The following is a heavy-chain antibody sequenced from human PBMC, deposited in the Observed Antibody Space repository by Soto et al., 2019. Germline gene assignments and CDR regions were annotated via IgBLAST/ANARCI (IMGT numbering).Heavy chain of an antibody. CDR2: ITGSGVTT. D-gene: IGHD1-26*01. CDR3: AKAISESIRYFDY. J-gene: IGHJ4*02. Sequence: EVQLLGSGGGLVQPGGSLRLSCAASDFTFSTYAMTWVRQAPGKGLEWVSLITGSGVTTYYADSVKGRFTISRDNSKNTLHLQMNSLRAEDTAVYYCAKAISESIRYFDYWGQGTLVTVSS. V-gene: IGHV3-23*01. CDR1: DFTFSTYA.